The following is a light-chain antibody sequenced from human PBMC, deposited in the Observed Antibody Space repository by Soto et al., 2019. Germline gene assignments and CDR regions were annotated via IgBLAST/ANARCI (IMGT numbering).Light chain of an antibody. CDR3: SSYTSTSTPVV. J-gene: IGLJ2*01. Sequence: QSGLTQPASVSGSPGQSITISCTGTNIDVGGYNYVSWYQQHPGKAPKLMIYEVSNRPSGISNRFSGSKSGNAASLTISGLQAEDEADYYCSSYTSTSTPVVFGGGTKLTVL. CDR1: NIDVGGYNY. CDR2: EVS. V-gene: IGLV2-14*01.